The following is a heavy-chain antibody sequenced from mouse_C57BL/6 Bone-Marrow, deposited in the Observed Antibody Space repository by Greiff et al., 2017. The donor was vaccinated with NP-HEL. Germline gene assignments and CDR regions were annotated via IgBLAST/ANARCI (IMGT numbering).Heavy chain of an antibody. J-gene: IGHJ4*01. CDR1: GFTFSDYY. CDR3: ARERGYYSHAMDY. V-gene: IGHV5-16*01. CDR2: INYDGSST. D-gene: IGHD2-1*01. Sequence: DVKLVESEGGLVQPGSSMKLSCTASGFTFSDYYMAWVRQVPEKGLEWVANINYDGSSTYYLDSLKSRFIISRDNAKNILYLQMSSLKSEDTATYYCARERGYYSHAMDYWGQGTSVTVSS.